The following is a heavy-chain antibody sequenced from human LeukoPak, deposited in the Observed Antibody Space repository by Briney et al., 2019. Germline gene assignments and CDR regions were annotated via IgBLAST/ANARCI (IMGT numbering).Heavy chain of an antibody. CDR1: GFTFSNYW. CDR2: TNSDASTT. CDR3: TRGLPNFSFFDY. Sequence: GGSLRLSCAVSGFTFSNYWMHWVRQAPGKGLVWVSRTNSDASTTLYADSVQGRFSVSRDNDKNTLYLQISSLRAEDTAVYYCTRGLPNFSFFDYWGQGILVTVSS. V-gene: IGHV3-74*01. D-gene: IGHD4/OR15-4a*01. J-gene: IGHJ4*02.